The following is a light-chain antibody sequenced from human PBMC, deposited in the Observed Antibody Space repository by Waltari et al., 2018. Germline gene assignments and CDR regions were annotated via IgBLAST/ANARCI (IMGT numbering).Light chain of an antibody. V-gene: IGLV1-44*01. J-gene: IGLJ2*01. CDR2: SNN. Sequence: QSVLTQPPPASGTPGQRVTIACSGSSPNIGSNTVHWYPQPPGTAPKLLIYSNNQRPSGVPDRFSGSKSGTSASLAISGLQSEDEADYYCAAWDDSLNGVVFGGGTKLTVL. CDR1: SPNIGSNT. CDR3: AAWDDSLNGVV.